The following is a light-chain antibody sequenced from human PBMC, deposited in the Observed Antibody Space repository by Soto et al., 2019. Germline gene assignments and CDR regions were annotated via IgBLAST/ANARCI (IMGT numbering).Light chain of an antibody. J-gene: IGLJ2*01. CDR2: GNS. CDR1: SSNIGAGYD. V-gene: IGLV1-40*01. CDR3: QSYDSSLSGSKVV. Sequence: QSVLTQPPSVSGAPGQRVTISCTGSSSNIGAGYDVHWYQQLPGTAPKLLIYGNSNRPSGVPDRFSGSKSGTSASLAITGLQAEDEAGYYCQSYDSSLSGSKVVFGGGTQLTVL.